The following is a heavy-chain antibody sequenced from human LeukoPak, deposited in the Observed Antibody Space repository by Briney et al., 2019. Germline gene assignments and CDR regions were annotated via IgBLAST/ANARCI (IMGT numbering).Heavy chain of an antibody. Sequence: PGGSLRLSCAASGFTFSAYAMNWVRQAPGKGLEWVSAVTGSGGTTYYADSVKGRFSMSRDNSQNTLFLLMNSLRAEDTAVYYCAKGFCSSSSCHYYYYYMDVWGKGTTVTVSS. CDR1: GFTFSAYA. J-gene: IGHJ6*03. CDR3: AKGFCSSSSCHYYYYYMDV. V-gene: IGHV3-23*01. CDR2: VTGSGGTT. D-gene: IGHD2-2*01.